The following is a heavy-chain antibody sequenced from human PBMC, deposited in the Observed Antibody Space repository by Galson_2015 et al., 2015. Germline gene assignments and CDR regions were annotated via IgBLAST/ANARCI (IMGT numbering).Heavy chain of an antibody. Sequence: SVKVSCKVSGYSFSELSMHWVRQAPGIGLEWMGGFGRENGETIYAQNFQGRVTMTADTSTDTAYMELSSLRSEDTAVYYCASLGETASYFNYWGQGTLVTVSS. CDR1: GYSFSELS. CDR2: FGRENGET. V-gene: IGHV1-24*01. CDR3: ASLGETASYFNY. J-gene: IGHJ4*02. D-gene: IGHD1-26*01.